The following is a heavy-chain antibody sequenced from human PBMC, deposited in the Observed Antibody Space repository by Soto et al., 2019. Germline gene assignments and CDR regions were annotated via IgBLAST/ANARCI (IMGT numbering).Heavy chain of an antibody. D-gene: IGHD5-12*01. CDR2: IYYAGST. CDR1: DGNMVNFY. V-gene: IGHV4-59*08. CDR3: ARRIVATETFDP. J-gene: IGHJ5*02. Sequence: SETHPLTYTVSDGNMVNFYGSWIRQPPGRGLEWIGFIYYAGSTKYNPSLNSRVTISVDTSKNQFSLTVTSVTAADTAVYYCARRIVATETFDPWGQGTLVTVSS.